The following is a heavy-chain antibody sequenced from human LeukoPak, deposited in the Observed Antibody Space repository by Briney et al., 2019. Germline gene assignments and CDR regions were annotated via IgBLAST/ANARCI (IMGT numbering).Heavy chain of an antibody. CDR2: INPNSGST. D-gene: IGHD2-8*01. Sequence: LGASVKVSCKASGNTFTGYYMHWVRQAPGQGLEWMGWINPNSGSTNYAQKFQGRVTMTRDTSISTAYMELSRLRSDDTAVYYCARGGVALSYYGMDVWGQGTTVTVSS. V-gene: IGHV1-2*03. CDR3: ARGGVALSYYGMDV. J-gene: IGHJ6*02. CDR1: GNTFTGYY.